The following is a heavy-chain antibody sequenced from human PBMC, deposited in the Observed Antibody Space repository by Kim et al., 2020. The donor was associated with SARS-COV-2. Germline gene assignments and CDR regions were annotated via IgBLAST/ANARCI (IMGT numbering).Heavy chain of an antibody. D-gene: IGHD6-19*01. Sequence: SETLSLTCNVSGGSVSSGTYFWSWIRQPPGKGLEWIGYIFNSGRTKYSPSLKSRVTISADTSKNQFSLKLSSVTAADTAVYYCARDPVAGLDFWGQGALVTVSS. CDR2: IFNSGRT. CDR1: GGSVSSGTYF. V-gene: IGHV4-61*01. J-gene: IGHJ4*02. CDR3: ARDPVAGLDF.